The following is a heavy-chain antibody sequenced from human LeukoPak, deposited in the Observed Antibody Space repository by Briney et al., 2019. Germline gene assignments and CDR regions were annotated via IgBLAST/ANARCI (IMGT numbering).Heavy chain of an antibody. D-gene: IGHD2-15*01. J-gene: IGHJ4*02. V-gene: IGHV5-10-1*01. CDR1: GYTFTNYW. Sequence: GESLKISRRTSGYTFTNYWITWVRQMPGKGLEGMGRFAPSDSYTNYKPSYGGHVAFSTDKSTATVYLQWSSLEASDTAIHYCARLSKPYCCGGTCSPTPFDSWGQGTLVTVSS. CDR2: FAPSDSYT. CDR3: ARLSKPYCCGGTCSPTPFDS.